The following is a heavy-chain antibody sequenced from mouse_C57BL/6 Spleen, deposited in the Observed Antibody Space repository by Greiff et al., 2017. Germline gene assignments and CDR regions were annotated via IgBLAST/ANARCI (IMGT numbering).Heavy chain of an antibody. CDR1: GYSITSGYY. CDR2: ISYDGSN. D-gene: IGHD4-1*01. CDR3: ARGGLTGCLDY. Sequence: EVQLQESGPGLVKPSQSLSLTCSVTGYSITSGYYWNWIRQFPGNKLEWMGYISYDGSNNYNPSLKNRISITRDTSKNQFFLKLNSVTTEDTATYYCARGGLTGCLDYWGQGTTLTVSS. J-gene: IGHJ2*01. V-gene: IGHV3-6*01.